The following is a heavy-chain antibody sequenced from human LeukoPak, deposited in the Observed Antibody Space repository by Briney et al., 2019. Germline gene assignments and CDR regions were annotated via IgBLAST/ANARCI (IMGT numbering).Heavy chain of an antibody. J-gene: IGHJ4*02. CDR1: GGSFSGYY. CDR2: INHSGST. V-gene: IGHV4-34*01. D-gene: IGHD2-15*01. Sequence: PSETLSLTSAVYGGSFSGYYWSWIRQPPGKGLEWIGEINHSGSTNYNPSLKSRVTISVDTSKNQFSLKLSSVTAADTAVYYCVRSPPHCSGGSCYSGLFDYWGQGTLVTVSS. CDR3: VRSPPHCSGGSCYSGLFDY.